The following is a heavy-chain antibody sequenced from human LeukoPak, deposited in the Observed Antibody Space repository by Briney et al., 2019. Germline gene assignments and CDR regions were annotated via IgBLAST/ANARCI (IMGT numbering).Heavy chain of an antibody. CDR3: ARLPLTYYFDQ. CDR1: GGSISGSDYY. Sequence: ETLSLTCTVSGGSISGSDYYWGWVRQAPGKGLEWIGSINHGGSTYHNLSLKSRVTISVDTSKNQFSLRLSSVTAADTAVYYCARLPLTYYFDQWGQGTLVTVSS. CDR2: INHGGST. J-gene: IGHJ4*02. V-gene: IGHV4-39*01. D-gene: IGHD4/OR15-4a*01.